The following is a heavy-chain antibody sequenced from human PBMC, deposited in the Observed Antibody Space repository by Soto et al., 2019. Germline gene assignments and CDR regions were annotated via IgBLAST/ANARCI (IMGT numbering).Heavy chain of an antibody. Sequence: QITLKESGPTLVKPTQTLTLTCTFSGFSLSTSGVGVGWIRQPPGKALEWLALIYWDDDKRYSPSLKSRLTTTKDPSNNQLVLTLTNMDPVDTATYYCAHARYRSSWYDYHYGMDVWGQGTTVTFSS. CDR3: AHARYRSSWYDYHYGMDV. CDR1: GFSLSTSGVG. V-gene: IGHV2-5*02. D-gene: IGHD6-13*01. CDR2: IYWDDDK. J-gene: IGHJ6*02.